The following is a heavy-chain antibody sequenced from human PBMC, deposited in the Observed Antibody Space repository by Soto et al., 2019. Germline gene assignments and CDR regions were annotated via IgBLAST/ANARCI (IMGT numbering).Heavy chain of an antibody. V-gene: IGHV4-4*02. Sequence: QVQLQESGPGLVKPSGTLSLACAVSGVSISSGNWWSWVRQPPGKGLEWIGEIYHSGSTNYNPSLKSRVTISVEKSKNQFSLKLSSVTAADTAVYYCAGYYYGSGNYLGNLDYWGQGTLVTVSS. CDR1: GVSISSGNW. CDR2: IYHSGST. J-gene: IGHJ4*02. D-gene: IGHD3-10*01. CDR3: AGYYYGSGNYLGNLDY.